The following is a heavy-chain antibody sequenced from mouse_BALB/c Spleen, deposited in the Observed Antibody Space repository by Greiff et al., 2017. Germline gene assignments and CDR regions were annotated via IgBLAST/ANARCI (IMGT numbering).Heavy chain of an antibody. V-gene: IGHV1-12*01. J-gene: IGHJ4*01. CDR1: GYTFTSYN. D-gene: IGHD2-1*01. CDR2: IYPGNGDT. Sequence: LQQPGAELVKPGASVKMSCKASGYTFTSYNMHWVKQTPGQGLEWIGAIYPGNGDTSYNQKFKGKATLTADKSSSTAYMQLSSLTSEDSAVYYCARGDYGNYNYAMDYWGQGTSVTVSS. CDR3: ARGDYGNYNYAMDY.